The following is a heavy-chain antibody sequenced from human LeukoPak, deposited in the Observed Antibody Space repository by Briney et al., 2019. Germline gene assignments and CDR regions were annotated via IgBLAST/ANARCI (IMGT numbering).Heavy chain of an antibody. CDR3: ARGYYDSSGYHNWFDP. CDR2: IYTSGST. V-gene: IGHV4-61*02. CDR1: GGSISSGSYY. J-gene: IGHJ5*02. Sequence: PSQTLSLTCTVSGGSISSGSYYWSWIRQPAGKGLEWIGRIYTSGSTNYNPSLKSRVTISVDTSKNRFSLKLSSVTAADTAVYYCARGYYDSSGYHNWFDPWGQGTLVTVSS. D-gene: IGHD3-22*01.